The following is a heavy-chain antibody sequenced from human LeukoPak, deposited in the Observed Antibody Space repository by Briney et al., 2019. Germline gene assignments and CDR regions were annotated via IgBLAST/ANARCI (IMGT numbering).Heavy chain of an antibody. D-gene: IGHD5-18*01. Sequence: SVKVSCKASGGTFSSYAISWVRQAPGQGLEWMGGIIPIFGTANYAQKFQGRVTITADEFTSTAYMELSSLRSEDTAVYYCASTRSDTAMVTFDYWGQGTLVTVSS. V-gene: IGHV1-69*13. CDR1: GGTFSSYA. CDR3: ASTRSDTAMVTFDY. J-gene: IGHJ4*02. CDR2: IIPIFGTA.